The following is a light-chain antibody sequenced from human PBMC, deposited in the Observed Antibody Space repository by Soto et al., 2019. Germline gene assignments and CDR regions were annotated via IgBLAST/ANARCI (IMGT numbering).Light chain of an antibody. CDR3: LQSYTTPWT. CDR2: GTS. J-gene: IGKJ1*01. CDR1: QSISNY. V-gene: IGKV1-39*01. Sequence: DIQMTQSPSSLSASVGDRVTITCRASQSISNYVNWYRQKPGKAPNLLIFGTSSLQSGVPSTFSGSGSGTDFTLTITSLQPEDFATYFCLQSYTTPWTFGQGTKVDIK.